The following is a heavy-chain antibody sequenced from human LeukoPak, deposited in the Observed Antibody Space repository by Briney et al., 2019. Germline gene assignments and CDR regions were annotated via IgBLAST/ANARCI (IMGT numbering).Heavy chain of an antibody. CDR3: ARSTMIVVVITSTTETSFDY. J-gene: IGHJ4*02. Sequence: SVKVSCKASGGTFGSYAISWVRQAPGQGLEWMGGIIPIFGTANYAQKFQGRVTITADESTSTAYMELSSLRSEDTAVYYCARSTMIVVVITSTTETSFDYWGQGTLVTVSS. CDR1: GGTFGSYA. V-gene: IGHV1-69*01. D-gene: IGHD3-22*01. CDR2: IIPIFGTA.